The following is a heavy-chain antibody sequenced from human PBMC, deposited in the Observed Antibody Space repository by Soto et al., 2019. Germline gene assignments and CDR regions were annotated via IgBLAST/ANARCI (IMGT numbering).Heavy chain of an antibody. CDR1: GGSISSGGYY. V-gene: IGHV4-31*03. J-gene: IGHJ3*02. D-gene: IGHD6-19*01. CDR2: IYYSGST. CDR3: ARDRAVAGHDAFDI. Sequence: SETLSLTCTVSGGSISSGGYYWSLIRQHPGKGLEWIGYIYYSGSTYYNPSLKSRVTISVDTSKNQFSLKLSSVTAADTAVYYCARDRAVAGHDAFDIWGQGTMVTVSS.